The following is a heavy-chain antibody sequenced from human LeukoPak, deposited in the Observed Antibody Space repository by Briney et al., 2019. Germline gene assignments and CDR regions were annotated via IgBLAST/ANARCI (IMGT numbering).Heavy chain of an antibody. Sequence: GGSLRLSCAASGFTFSSYSMNWVRQAPGKGLEWVSSISSSSSYIYYADSVKGRFTISRDNAKNSLYPQMNSLRAEDTAVYYCATDPRIPPEDWGQGTLVTVSS. J-gene: IGHJ4*02. V-gene: IGHV3-21*01. CDR2: ISSSSSYI. CDR3: ATDPRIPPED. D-gene: IGHD2-2*02. CDR1: GFTFSSYS.